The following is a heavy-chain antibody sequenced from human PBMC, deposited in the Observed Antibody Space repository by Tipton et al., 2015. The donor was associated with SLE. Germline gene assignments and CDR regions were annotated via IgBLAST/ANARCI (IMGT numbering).Heavy chain of an antibody. Sequence: QLVQSGPEVKKPGESLRISCKGSGYSFTSYWISWVRQAPGQGLEWMGWISAYNGNTNYAQKLQGRVTMTTDTSTSTAYMELRSLRSDDTAVYYCAGNVGSWDLSWFDPWGQGTLVTVSS. V-gene: IGHV1-18*04. CDR1: GYSFTSYW. J-gene: IGHJ5*02. CDR2: ISAYNGNT. D-gene: IGHD6-13*01. CDR3: AGNVGSWDLSWFDP.